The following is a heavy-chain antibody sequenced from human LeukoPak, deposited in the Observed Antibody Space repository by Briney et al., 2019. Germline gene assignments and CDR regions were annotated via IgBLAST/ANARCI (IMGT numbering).Heavy chain of an antibody. D-gene: IGHD3-9*01. CDR2: INPNSGGT. Sequence: ASVKVSCKASGYTFTGYYMHWVRQAPGQGLEWMGWINPNSGGTNYAQKFQGRVTITRNTSISTAYMELSSLRSEDTAVYYCARGQHVLRYFDWYSYYFDYWGQGTLVTVSS. CDR1: GYTFTGYY. CDR3: ARGQHVLRYFDWYSYYFDY. V-gene: IGHV1-2*02. J-gene: IGHJ4*02.